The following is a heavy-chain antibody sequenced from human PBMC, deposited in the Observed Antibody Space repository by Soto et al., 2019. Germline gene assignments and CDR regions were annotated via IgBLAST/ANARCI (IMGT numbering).Heavy chain of an antibody. D-gene: IGHD2-8*01. CDR1: GGSISGGVHS. J-gene: IGHJ2*01. CDR2: IFDSGST. Sequence: QVQLQESGPGLVKPSETLSLTCTVSGGSISGGVHSWSWIRQPPGKGLEWIGLIFDSGSTYYNPSLKSRLTLSVDTSKNQFSLRLSSVTAADTAVYYCAREIMPLTNDWYFDLWGRGTLVTVSS. CDR3: AREIMPLTNDWYFDL. V-gene: IGHV4-30-4*01.